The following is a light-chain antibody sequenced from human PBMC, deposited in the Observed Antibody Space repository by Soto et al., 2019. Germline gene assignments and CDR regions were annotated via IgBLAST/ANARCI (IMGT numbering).Light chain of an antibody. CDR2: DAS. Sequence: EIVFTQSPATLSLSPGERATLSCRASQSVSSYLAWYQQKPGQAPRLLIYDASKRAPGIPARFSGSGFGTDCTLTISSLEPEDVAVYYCQQRNKWRTFGQGTKVEIK. V-gene: IGKV3-11*01. CDR1: QSVSSY. J-gene: IGKJ1*01. CDR3: QQRNKWRT.